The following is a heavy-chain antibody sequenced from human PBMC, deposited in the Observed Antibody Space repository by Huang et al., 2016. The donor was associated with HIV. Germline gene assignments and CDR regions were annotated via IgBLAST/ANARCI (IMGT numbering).Heavy chain of an antibody. V-gene: IGHV3-74*01. J-gene: IGHJ4*02. D-gene: IGHD6-19*01. CDR3: ARDSQQWLVEDY. CDR1: GFTFSSYW. CDR2: INSDGSST. Sequence: EVQLVESGGGLVQLGGSLRLSCAASGFTFSSYWMHWVRQAPGKGLVGVSRINSDGSSTSYADSVKGRFTISSDNAKNTLYLQMNSLRAEDTAVYYCARDSQQWLVEDYWGQGTLVTVSS.